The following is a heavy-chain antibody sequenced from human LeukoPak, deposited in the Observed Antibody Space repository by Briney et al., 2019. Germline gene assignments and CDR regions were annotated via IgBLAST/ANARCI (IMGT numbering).Heavy chain of an antibody. CDR3: AKVGSYGDYTDY. V-gene: IGHV3-23*01. J-gene: IGHJ4*02. CDR1: GFTFSSYA. Sequence: GGSLRLSCGDSGFTFSSYAMSWVRQAPGKGLEWVSAISGSGGSTYYADSVKGRFTISRDNSKNTLYLQMNSLRAEDTAVYYCAKVGSYGDYTDYWGQGTLVTVSS. D-gene: IGHD4-17*01. CDR2: ISGSGGST.